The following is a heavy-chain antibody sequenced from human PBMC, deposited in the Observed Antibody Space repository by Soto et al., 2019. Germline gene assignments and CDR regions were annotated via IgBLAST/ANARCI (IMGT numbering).Heavy chain of an antibody. CDR1: GFTLSDFA. Sequence: QVQLVQSGGGVVQPGRSLRLSCAASGFTLSDFAMHWVRQAPGKGLEWVALISNDGGIEHYGDSVRGRFTISRDNSKHMLYLHMTSLSVEDTAGYYCARADPGMSVCGQGTRVTVSS. J-gene: IGHJ6*02. V-gene: IGHV3-30-3*01. CDR3: ARADPGMSV. CDR2: ISNDGGIE.